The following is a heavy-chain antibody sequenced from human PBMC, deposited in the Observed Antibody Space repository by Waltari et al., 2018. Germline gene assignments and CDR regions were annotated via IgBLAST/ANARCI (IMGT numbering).Heavy chain of an antibody. CDR1: GYTLTELS. D-gene: IGHD1-26*01. Sequence: QVQLVQSGAEVKKPGASVKVSCKVSGYTLTELSMHWVRQAPGKGLEWMGGFDPEEGETSYAQKFQGRVTMTEDTSTDTAYMELSSLRSEDTAVYYCATDSGGSAYSGSYSFDYWGQGTLVTVSS. CDR2: FDPEEGET. J-gene: IGHJ4*02. V-gene: IGHV1-24*01. CDR3: ATDSGGSAYSGSYSFDY.